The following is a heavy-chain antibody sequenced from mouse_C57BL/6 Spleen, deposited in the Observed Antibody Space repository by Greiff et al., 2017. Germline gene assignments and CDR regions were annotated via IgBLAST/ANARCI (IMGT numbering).Heavy chain of an antibody. V-gene: IGHV1-64*01. J-gene: IGHJ1*03. CDR2: INPNSGST. Sequence: QVQLQQPGAELVKPGASVKLSCKASGYTFTSYWMHWVKQRPGQGLEWIGMINPNSGSTNYNEKFKSKATLTVDKSSRTAYMQLSSLTSEDSAVDYCAREMSTTVTATPDWYFDVWGTGTTVTVSS. CDR3: AREMSTTVTATPDWYFDV. CDR1: GYTFTSYW. D-gene: IGHD2-4*01.